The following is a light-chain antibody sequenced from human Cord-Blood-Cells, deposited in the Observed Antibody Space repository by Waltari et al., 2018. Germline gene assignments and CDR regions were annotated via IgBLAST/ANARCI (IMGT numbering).Light chain of an antibody. J-gene: IGLJ3*02. CDR1: SSNIGSNY. V-gene: IGLV1-47*01. Sequence: QSVLTQPPSASGTPGQRVTISCSGRSSNIGSNYVYWYQPLPGPAPKLLIYRNNQRPSGVPDRFSGSKSGTSASLAISGLRSEDVADYYCAAWDDSLSGWVFGGGTKLTVL. CDR3: AAWDDSLSGWV. CDR2: RNN.